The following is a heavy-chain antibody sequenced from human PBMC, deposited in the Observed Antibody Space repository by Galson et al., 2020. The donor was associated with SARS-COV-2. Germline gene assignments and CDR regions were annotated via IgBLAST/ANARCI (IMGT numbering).Heavy chain of an antibody. Sequence: KMSGPTLVKPTQTLTLTCNFSGFSLSLTGVGVGWIRQPPGQALEWLALIYWDDDKRYRPSLKSRLTITKDTSKNHVVLTMANMDPVDTGTYYCANKPTGGPVADGLEFWGRGTMGTVSS. CDR2: IYWDDDK. D-gene: IGHD3-10*01. V-gene: IGHV2-5*02. J-gene: IGHJ3*01. CDR1: GFSLSLTGVG. CDR3: ANKPTGGPVADGLEF.